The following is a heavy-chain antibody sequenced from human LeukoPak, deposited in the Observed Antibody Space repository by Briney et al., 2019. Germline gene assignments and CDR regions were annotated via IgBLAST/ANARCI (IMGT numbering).Heavy chain of an antibody. CDR3: ARDRRVYGDYLIGMDV. CDR1: GGSIGSSNW. J-gene: IGHJ6*02. V-gene: IGHV4-4*02. D-gene: IGHD4-17*01. Sequence: SGTLSLTCAVSGGSIGSSNWWSWVRQPPGKGLEWIGEIYHSGSTNYNPSLKSRVTISVDKSKNQFSLKLSSVTAADTAVYYCARDRRVYGDYLIGMDVWGQGTTVTVSS. CDR2: IYHSGST.